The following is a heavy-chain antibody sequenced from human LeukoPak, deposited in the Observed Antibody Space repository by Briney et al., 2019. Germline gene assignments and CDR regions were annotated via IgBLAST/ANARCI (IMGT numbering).Heavy chain of an antibody. J-gene: IGHJ6*02. V-gene: IGHV4-59*08. CDR2: IYYSGST. CDR1: GGSISSYY. CDR3: ARGAGGSYGMDV. D-gene: IGHD2-8*02. Sequence: SETLSLTCTASGGSISSYYWSWIRQPPGKGLEWIGYIYYSGSTNYNPSLKSRVTISVDTFKNQFSLKLSSVTAADTAVYYCARGAGGSYGMDVWGQGTTVTVSS.